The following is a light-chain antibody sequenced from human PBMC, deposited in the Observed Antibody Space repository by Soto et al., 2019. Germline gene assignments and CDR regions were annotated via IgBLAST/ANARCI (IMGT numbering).Light chain of an antibody. Sequence: SYELTQPPSVSVSPGQTASISCSGGDWGKTYASWYQQRPGQSPVLIIYQDSKRPSGIPERFSGSISGDTATLTISGTQTLDEADYYCQAWDSHAYVXGSGTKLTVL. CDR1: DWGKTY. CDR3: QAWDSHAYV. V-gene: IGLV3-1*01. J-gene: IGLJ1*01. CDR2: QDS.